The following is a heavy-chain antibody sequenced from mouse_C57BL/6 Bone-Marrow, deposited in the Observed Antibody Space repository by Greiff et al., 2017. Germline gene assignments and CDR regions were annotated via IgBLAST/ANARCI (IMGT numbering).Heavy chain of an antibody. V-gene: IGHV1-50*01. CDR3: ARELPYYYGSSYGY. J-gene: IGHJ2*01. CDR1: GYTFTSYW. CDR2: IDPSDSYT. D-gene: IGHD1-1*01. Sequence: QVQLQQPGAELVKPGASVKLSCKASGYTFTSYWMQWVKQRPGQGLEWIGEIDPSDSYTNYNQKFKGKATLTVATSSSTAYMQLSSLTSEDSAVYYCARELPYYYGSSYGYWGQGTTLTVSS.